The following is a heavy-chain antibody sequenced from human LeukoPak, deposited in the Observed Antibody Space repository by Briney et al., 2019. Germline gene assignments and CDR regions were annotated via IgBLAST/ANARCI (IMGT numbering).Heavy chain of an antibody. CDR3: ATQPGGYYYDGSGYSNYYYYYMDV. J-gene: IGHJ6*03. CDR2: IYYSGST. CDR1: GGSISSSSYY. V-gene: IGHV4-39*01. D-gene: IGHD3-22*01. Sequence: SETLSLTCTVSGGSISSSSYYWGWLRQPPGKGLGWIGSIYYSGSTYYNPSLKSRVTISVDASKNQFSLKLSSVTAADTAVYYCATQPGGYYYDGSGYSNYYYYYMDVWGKGTTVTISS.